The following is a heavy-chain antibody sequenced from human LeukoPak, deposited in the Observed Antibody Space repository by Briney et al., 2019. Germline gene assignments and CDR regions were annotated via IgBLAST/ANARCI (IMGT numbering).Heavy chain of an antibody. CDR2: MNPNSGGT. D-gene: IGHD6-13*01. Sequence: AASVKVSCKASGYTFTSYDINWVRQATGQGLEWMGWMNPNSGGTNYAQKFQGRVTMTRDTSISTAYMELSRLRSDDTAVYYCARDRGAAAGYYYYYYMDVWGKGTTVTISS. V-gene: IGHV1-2*02. CDR3: ARDRGAAAGYYYYYYMDV. CDR1: GYTFTSYD. J-gene: IGHJ6*03.